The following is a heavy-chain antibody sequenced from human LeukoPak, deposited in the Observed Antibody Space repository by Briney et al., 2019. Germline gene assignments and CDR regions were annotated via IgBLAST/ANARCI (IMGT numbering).Heavy chain of an antibody. Sequence: GESLKISCKGSGYSFTSYWIGWVRQMPGKGLEWMGIIYPGDSDTRYSPSFQGQVTISADKSISTAYLQWSSLKASDTAMYYCARLGEYCSSTSCYRSMDDWFDPWGQGTLVTVSS. V-gene: IGHV5-51*01. CDR3: ARLGEYCSSTSCYRSMDDWFDP. CDR1: GYSFTSYW. D-gene: IGHD2-2*02. CDR2: IYPGDSDT. J-gene: IGHJ5*02.